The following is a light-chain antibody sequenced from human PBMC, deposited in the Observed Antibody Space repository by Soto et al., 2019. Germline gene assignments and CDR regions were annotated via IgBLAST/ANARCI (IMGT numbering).Light chain of an antibody. Sequence: DIQMTQSPSTLSASVGDRVAITCRASQNIGDLLAWYQLKPGEAPKLLIYKASYLETGVPSRFSGSGAGTEFTFTICSLQPGDLATYYCQHYSAFSVTFGQGTKVEIK. J-gene: IGKJ1*01. V-gene: IGKV1-5*03. CDR2: KAS. CDR3: QHYSAFSVT. CDR1: QNIGDL.